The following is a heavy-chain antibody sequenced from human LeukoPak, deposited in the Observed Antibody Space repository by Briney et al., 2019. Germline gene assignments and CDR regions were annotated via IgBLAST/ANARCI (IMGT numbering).Heavy chain of an antibody. CDR2: ITTSDGNT. D-gene: IGHD7-27*01. V-gene: IGHV3-23*01. J-gene: IGHJ4*02. CDR1: GFTFSSYT. Sequence: GGSLRLSCAASGFTFSSYTMSWVRQAPGKGLEWVSTITTSDGNTYYADSVKGRFTVSRDNSKNTLFLQMNSQRAEDTAVYYCAKDGGLWVSAHWGDSWGRGTLVAVSS. CDR3: AKDGGLWVSAHWGDS.